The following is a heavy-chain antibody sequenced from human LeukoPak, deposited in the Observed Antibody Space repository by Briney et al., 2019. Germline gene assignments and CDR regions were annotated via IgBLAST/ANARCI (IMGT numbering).Heavy chain of an antibody. CDR1: EFTFSIHW. CDR3: VRDWYGIDY. Sequence: PGGSLRLSCAASEFTFSIHWMHWVRQPPGGGLVWVAHINNDGTTTTYADSVRGRFTISRDNAKNTLDLQMNSLRAEDTAVYYCVRDWYGIDYWGQGVLVTVSS. D-gene: IGHD6-13*01. V-gene: IGHV3-74*01. J-gene: IGHJ4*02. CDR2: INNDGTTT.